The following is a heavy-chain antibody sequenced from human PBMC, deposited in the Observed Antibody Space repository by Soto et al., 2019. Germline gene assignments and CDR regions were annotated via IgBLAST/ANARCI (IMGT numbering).Heavy chain of an antibody. CDR2: IYYSGST. J-gene: IGHJ4*02. Sequence: SETLSLTCTVSGGSISSYYWSWIRQPPGKGLEWIGYIYYSGSTNYNPSLKSRVTISVDTSKNQFSLKLSSVTAADTAVYYCASHRSILGYFDGFTLIDYWGQGTRATAPQ. D-gene: IGHD3-9*01. CDR3: ASHRSILGYFDGFTLIDY. V-gene: IGHV4-59*08. CDR1: GGSISSYY.